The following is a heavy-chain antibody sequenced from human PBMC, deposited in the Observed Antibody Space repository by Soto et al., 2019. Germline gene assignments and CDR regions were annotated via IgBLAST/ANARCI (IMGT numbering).Heavy chain of an antibody. D-gene: IGHD4-17*01. CDR2: IYYSGST. V-gene: IGHV4-39*01. CDR3: ARRDYLSTFDY. J-gene: IGHJ4*02. CDR1: GGSISSSSYY. Sequence: QLQLQESGPGLVKPSETLSLTCTVSGGSISSSSYYWGWIRQPPGKGLEWIGSIYYSGSTYYNPSLKSRVTISVDTSKNQFSLKLSSVTAAETAVYFCARRDYLSTFDYWGQGTLVTVSS.